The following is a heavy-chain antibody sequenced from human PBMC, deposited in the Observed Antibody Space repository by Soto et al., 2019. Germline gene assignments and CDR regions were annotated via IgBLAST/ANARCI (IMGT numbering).Heavy chain of an antibody. V-gene: IGHV4-59*08. CDR2: VHHSWGS. Sequence: QVQLQESGPGLVKPSETMSLSCTVSGGSISSYYWSWFRQSPGKRMEWIGYVHHSWGSSYNPSLPSRVAISLATSKRQFSLTVPSVTATAPAVYYCSRQGFAPLPGLVDVWGQGTTVTVSS. CDR3: SRQGFAPLPGLVDV. J-gene: IGHJ6*02. CDR1: GGSISSYY. D-gene: IGHD1-26*01.